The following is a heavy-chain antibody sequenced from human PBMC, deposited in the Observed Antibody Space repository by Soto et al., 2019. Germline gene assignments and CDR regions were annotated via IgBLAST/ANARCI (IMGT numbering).Heavy chain of an antibody. CDR2: IYHSGST. D-gene: IGHD3-3*01. J-gene: IGHJ4*02. Sequence: SETLSLTCAVSGGSISSSNWWSWVRQPPGKGLEWIGEIYHSGSTNYNPSLKSRVTISVDKSKNQFSLKLSSVTAADTAVYYCARGPFLLRFLEWSFDYWGQGTLVTVSS. CDR3: ARGPFLLRFLEWSFDY. CDR1: GGSISSSNW. V-gene: IGHV4-4*02.